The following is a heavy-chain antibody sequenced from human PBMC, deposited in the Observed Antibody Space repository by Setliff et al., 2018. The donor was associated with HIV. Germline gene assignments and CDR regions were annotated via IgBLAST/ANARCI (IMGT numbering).Heavy chain of an antibody. V-gene: IGHV4-4*07. D-gene: IGHD3-10*01. CDR3: ARDRHYSGLGSYGP. CDR1: GGSISSYY. Sequence: SETLSLTCTVSGGSISSYYWSWIRQPAGKGLEWIGRIYTSGSTTYNPSLKSRVTMSVDTSKNQFSLKLSSVTAADTAVYYCARDRHYSGLGSYGPWGPGTLVTVSS. J-gene: IGHJ5*02. CDR2: IYTSGST.